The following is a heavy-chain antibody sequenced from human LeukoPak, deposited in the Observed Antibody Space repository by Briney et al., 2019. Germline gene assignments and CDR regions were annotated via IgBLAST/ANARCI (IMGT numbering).Heavy chain of an antibody. CDR3: ASSRYGDPGSYYYYGMDV. Sequence: SVKVSFKASGGTFSSYAISWVRQAPGQGLEWMGGIIPIFGTANYAQKFQGRVTITADESTSTAYMELSSLRSEDTAVYYCASSRYGDPGSYYYYGMDVWGQGTTVTASS. V-gene: IGHV1-69*13. J-gene: IGHJ6*02. CDR2: IIPIFGTA. CDR1: GGTFSSYA. D-gene: IGHD4-17*01.